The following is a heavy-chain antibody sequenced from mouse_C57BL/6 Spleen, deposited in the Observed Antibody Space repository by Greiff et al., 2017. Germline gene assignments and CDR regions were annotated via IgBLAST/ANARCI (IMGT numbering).Heavy chain of an antibody. Sequence: EVKLQESGGGLVKPGGSLKLSCAASGFTFSSYAMSWVRQTPEKRLEWVATISDGGSYTYYPDNVKGRFTISRANAKNTLYLQMRHLKSEDTAMYYCARGYIVGYFDDWGTGTTVTVSS. CDR3: ARGYIVGYFDD. CDR2: ISDGGSYT. J-gene: IGHJ1*03. V-gene: IGHV5-4*03. D-gene: IGHD1-2*01. CDR1: GFTFSSYA.